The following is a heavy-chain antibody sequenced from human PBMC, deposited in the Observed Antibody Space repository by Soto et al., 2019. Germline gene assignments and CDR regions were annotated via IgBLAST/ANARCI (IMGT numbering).Heavy chain of an antibody. CDR1: GYTFTSYG. CDR3: AREPRGMDV. V-gene: IGHV1-18*01. J-gene: IGHJ6*02. CDR2: ISAYNGNT. Sequence: QVQLVQSGAEVKKPGASVKVSCKASGYTFTSYGISWVRQAPGQGLEWMGWISAYNGNTNYAQKLQGRVTMTTDTTPSTDYRDLRGPRSDATVVYYCAREPRGMDVWGQGATVTVS.